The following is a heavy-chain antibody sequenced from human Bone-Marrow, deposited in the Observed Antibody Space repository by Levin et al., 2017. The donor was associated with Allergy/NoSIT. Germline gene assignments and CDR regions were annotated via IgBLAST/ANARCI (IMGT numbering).Heavy chain of an antibody. D-gene: IGHD2-21*01. CDR2: SYTSGNI. V-gene: IGHV4-61*09. CDR3: ARVLQYSYYYTDV. J-gene: IGHJ6*03. CDR1: GVSITSGSYY. Sequence: PSETLSLTCTVSGVSITSGSYYWSWIRQPAGKGLEWIGHSYTSGNITYNPSLKIRVTISLYTSKNQFFLKLRSVTAADTAVYYCARVLQYSYYYTDVWGKGTMVTVSS.